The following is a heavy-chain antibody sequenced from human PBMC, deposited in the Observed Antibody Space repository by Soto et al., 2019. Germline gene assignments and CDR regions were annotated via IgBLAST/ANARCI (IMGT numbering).Heavy chain of an antibody. CDR1: GGTFSSYA. CDR2: IIPIFGTA. V-gene: IGHV1-69*13. D-gene: IGHD6-19*01. Sequence: SVKVSCKASGGTFSSYAISWVRQAPGQGLEWMGGIIPIFGTANYAQKFQGRVTITADESTSTAYMELSSLRSEDTAVYYCARDSSGWSSLHYFDYWGQGTLVTVYS. J-gene: IGHJ4*02. CDR3: ARDSSGWSSLHYFDY.